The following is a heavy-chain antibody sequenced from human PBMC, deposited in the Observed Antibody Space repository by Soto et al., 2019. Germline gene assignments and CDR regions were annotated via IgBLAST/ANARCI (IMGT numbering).Heavy chain of an antibody. Sequence: SESLSLRCTVSGGSICISSYSWGWNQQPPGKGLERIGSIYYSGSTYYNPSLKSRVTISVDTSKNHYSLKMSSVTAVDTTVYYCPPEDGGGDYVHTWDLGGQGTLVPVFS. CDR2: IYYSGST. V-gene: IGHV4-39*02. J-gene: IGHJ5*02. CDR1: GGSICISSYS. D-gene: IGHD3-16*01. CDR3: PPEDGGGDYVHTWDL.